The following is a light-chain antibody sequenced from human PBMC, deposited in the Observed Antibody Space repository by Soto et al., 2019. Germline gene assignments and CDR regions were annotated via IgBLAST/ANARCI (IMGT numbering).Light chain of an antibody. V-gene: IGKV3-11*01. CDR2: DAS. Sequence: EIVLTQSPATLSLSPGERAALSCRASQSVGSFLAWYQQKPGQAPRLLIYDASNRATDIPARFSGSGSGTDCTLTISSLEPEDFAVYYCQHRSNWPQTFGQGTKVEIK. CDR1: QSVGSF. J-gene: IGKJ1*01. CDR3: QHRSNWPQT.